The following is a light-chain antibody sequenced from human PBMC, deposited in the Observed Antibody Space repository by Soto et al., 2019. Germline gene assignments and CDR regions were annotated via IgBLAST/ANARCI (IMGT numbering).Light chain of an antibody. CDR1: QSISRY. V-gene: IGKV1-39*01. CDR3: QQSYSNRT. CDR2: AAS. Sequence: DIQMTQSPSSLSASVGDRVTITCRASQSISRYLNWYQQKPGKAPKLLIYAASSLQSGVPSRFSGSGSWTDFTLTISSLQPEDFASYYCQQSYSNRTFGQGTKLEIK. J-gene: IGKJ2*02.